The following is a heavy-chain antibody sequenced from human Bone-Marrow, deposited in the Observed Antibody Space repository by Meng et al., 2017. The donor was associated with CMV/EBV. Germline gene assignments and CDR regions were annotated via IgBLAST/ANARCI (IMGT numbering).Heavy chain of an antibody. CDR2: FSRNGEGT. CDR3: AKAGRDGYNGLLDY. Sequence: GESLKISCAASGFTFSSYWMSWVRQAPGKGLEWVSGFSRNGEGTYYADSVRGRFTISRDISKNTLYLQMNSLRAEDTAIYYCAKAGRDGYNGLLDYWGQGALVTVSS. V-gene: IGHV3-23*01. J-gene: IGHJ4*02. D-gene: IGHD5-24*01. CDR1: GFTFSSYW.